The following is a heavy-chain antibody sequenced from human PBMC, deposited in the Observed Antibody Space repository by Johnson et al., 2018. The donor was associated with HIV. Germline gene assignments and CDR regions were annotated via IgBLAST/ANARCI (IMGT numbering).Heavy chain of an antibody. CDR1: GFTFSSYA. D-gene: IGHD5-18*01. J-gene: IGHJ3*02. CDR3: ARLPSGYSRDDLDI. Sequence: QEQLVESGGGVVQPGRSLRLSCAASGFTFSSYAMHWVRQAPGKGLEWVAFTAHAESIPHYADSVRGRFIISRDNSKNTLYLQINSLRPEDTAVYYCARLPSGYSRDDLDIWGQGTMVTVSS. CDR2: TAHAESIP. V-gene: IGHV3-30-3*01.